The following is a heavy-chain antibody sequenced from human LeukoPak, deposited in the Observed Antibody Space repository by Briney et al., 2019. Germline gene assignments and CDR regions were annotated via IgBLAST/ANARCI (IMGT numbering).Heavy chain of an antibody. CDR2: IRYDGSNK. D-gene: IGHD5-24*01. J-gene: IGHJ4*02. V-gene: IGHV3-30*02. CDR1: GFTFSSYG. Sequence: GGSLRLSCAASGFTFSSYGMHWVRQAPGKGPEWVAFIRYDGSNKYYADSVKGRVTISRDNSKNTLYLQMNSLRAEDTAVYYCAKIGIMATITFDYWGQGTLVTVSS. CDR3: AKIGIMATITFDY.